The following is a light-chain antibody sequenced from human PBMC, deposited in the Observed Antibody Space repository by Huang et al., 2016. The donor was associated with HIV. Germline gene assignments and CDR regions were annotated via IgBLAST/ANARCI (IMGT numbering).Light chain of an antibody. CDR2: TVS. Sequence: DIQMTQSPPSLSASVGDRVTFTCRAAQNITKSLNLYQQKPGKAPNLLIYTVSTLESGVPSRFSGSGSGSRFTLNIGNLQPEDFATYYCQQSFSVPRTFG. J-gene: IGKJ1*01. CDR3: QQSFSVPRT. V-gene: IGKV1-39*01. CDR1: QNITKS.